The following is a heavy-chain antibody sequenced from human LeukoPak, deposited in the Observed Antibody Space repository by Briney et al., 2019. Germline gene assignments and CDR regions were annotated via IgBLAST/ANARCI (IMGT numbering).Heavy chain of an antibody. D-gene: IGHD2-15*01. CDR2: FYHSGST. CDR1: GGSISSYY. CDR3: ARVGDTLYYFHY. V-gene: IGHV4-4*08. Sequence: SETLSLTCTVSGGSISSYYWSWIRQTPGKGLEWIGSFYHSGSTYYNPSLNSRVTISLDTSKNQFSLKLSSVTAADTAVYYCARVGDTLYYFHYWGQGTLVTVSS. J-gene: IGHJ4*02.